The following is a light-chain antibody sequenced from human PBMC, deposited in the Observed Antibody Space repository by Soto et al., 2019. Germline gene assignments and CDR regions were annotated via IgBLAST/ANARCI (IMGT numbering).Light chain of an antibody. CDR1: QGVSNY. CDR3: QQRSDWPPIT. CDR2: EAS. Sequence: EIVLTQSPATLSLSPGERATLSCRASQGVSNYLVWYQQKPGQAPRLLIYEASNRATGIPARFSGSGSGTDFTLTISSLEPEDFAVYYCQQRSDWPPITFGQGTRLEI. J-gene: IGKJ5*01. V-gene: IGKV3-11*01.